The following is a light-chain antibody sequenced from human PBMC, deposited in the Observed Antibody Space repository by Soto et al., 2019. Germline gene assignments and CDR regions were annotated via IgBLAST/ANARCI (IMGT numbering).Light chain of an antibody. CDR2: ETS. CDR3: QQYHTWPPIT. CDR1: QSVGSR. Sequence: EIVMPQSPDTLSLSPGEGSELCFRFIQSVGSRVAWYQQKFGQPPRLLIYETSTRANGIPARFSGSGSGTDFTLSISSLQPGDVGIYSCQQYHTWPPITFGQGTRLEIK. J-gene: IGKJ5*01. V-gene: IGKV3-15*01.